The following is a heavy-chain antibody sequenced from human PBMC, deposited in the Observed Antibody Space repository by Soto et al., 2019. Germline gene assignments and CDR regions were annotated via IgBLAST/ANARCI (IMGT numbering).Heavy chain of an antibody. CDR1: GYTLTELS. CDR2: FDPEDGET. D-gene: IGHD6-13*01. CDR3: AKSAYSSSWYHYYYGMDV. V-gene: IGHV1-24*01. Sequence: ASVKVSCKVSGYTLTELSMHWVRQAPGKGLEWMGGFDPEDGETIYAQKFQGRVTMTEDTSTDTAYMELSSLRSEDTAAYYCAKSAYSSSWYHYYYGMDVWGQGTTVTVSS. J-gene: IGHJ6*02.